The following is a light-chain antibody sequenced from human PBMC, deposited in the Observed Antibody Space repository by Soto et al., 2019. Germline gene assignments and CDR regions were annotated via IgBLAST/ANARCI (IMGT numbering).Light chain of an antibody. CDR3: QQYYSTPLT. Sequence: DIQMTQYPSSLSASVGDGVAITCQASQDISNYLNWYQQKPGQPPKLLIYWASTRESGVPDRFSGSGSGTDFTLTISSLQAEDVAVYYCQQYYSTPLTFGGGTKVDIK. V-gene: IGKV4-1*01. CDR1: QDISNY. CDR2: WAS. J-gene: IGKJ4*01.